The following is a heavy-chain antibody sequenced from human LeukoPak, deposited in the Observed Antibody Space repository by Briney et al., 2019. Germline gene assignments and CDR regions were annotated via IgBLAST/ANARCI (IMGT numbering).Heavy chain of an antibody. CDR1: GFTFSSYG. J-gene: IGHJ4*02. CDR2: IRYDGSNK. V-gene: IGHV3-30*02. Sequence: GGSLRLSCAASGFTFSSYGMHWVRQAPGKGLGWVAFIRYDGSNKYYADSVKGRFTISRDNSKNTLYLQMNSLRAEDTAVYYCAKGRVVVVAATLGFDYWGQGTLVTVSS. D-gene: IGHD2-15*01. CDR3: AKGRVVVVAATLGFDY.